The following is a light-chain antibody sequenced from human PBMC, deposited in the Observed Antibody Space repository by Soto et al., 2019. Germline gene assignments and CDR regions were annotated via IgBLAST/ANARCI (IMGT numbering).Light chain of an antibody. J-gene: IGKJ1*01. V-gene: IGKV3-20*01. CDR2: GAC. Sequence: ESVLTQSPGTLSLSPGDGATLSCRASLRVNYNYLAWFQQKPGQAPRLLLYGACNRATGIPDRFCGSGSGTDFTLTISRLESGEFGVYYCQQYGTSLRTLDQGTKVEVK. CDR3: QQYGTSLRT. CDR1: LRVNYNY.